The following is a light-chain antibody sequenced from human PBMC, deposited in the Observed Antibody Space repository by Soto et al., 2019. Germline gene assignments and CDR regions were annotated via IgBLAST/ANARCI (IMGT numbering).Light chain of an antibody. CDR3: QQYKSYPYS. J-gene: IGKJ2*01. Sequence: DIQMTQSPSTVSASVGDRVTITCRASQSISSWLAWYQQKSGKAPKLLIYKASSLEGGVPSRFSGSGSETDFTLTIGSLQPDDFATYYCQQYKSYPYSFGQGNKLEIK. CDR1: QSISSW. CDR2: KAS. V-gene: IGKV1-5*03.